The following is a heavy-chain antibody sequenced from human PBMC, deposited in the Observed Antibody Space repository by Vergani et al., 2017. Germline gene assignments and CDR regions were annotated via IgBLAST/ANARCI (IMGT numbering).Heavy chain of an antibody. CDR1: GFTFSSYS. Sequence: EVQLVESGGGLVKPGGSLRPSCAASGFTFSSYSMNWVRQPPGKGLEWVSSISSSSSYIYYADSVKGRFSTARDNDKNSLYLQMNSLRAADTAVYYCARDRIVVVPASAHYYYGMDVWGQGTTVTVSS. J-gene: IGHJ6*02. CDR3: ARDRIVVVPASAHYYYGMDV. D-gene: IGHD2-2*01. CDR2: ISSSSSYI. V-gene: IGHV3-21*01.